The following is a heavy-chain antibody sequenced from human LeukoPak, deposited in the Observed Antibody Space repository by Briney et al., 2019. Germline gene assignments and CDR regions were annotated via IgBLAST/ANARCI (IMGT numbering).Heavy chain of an antibody. CDR1: GGSISSYY. CDR2: IYYSGST. CDR3: ARVVPPWAFDI. V-gene: IGHV4-59*01. D-gene: IGHD2-8*01. Sequence: KASETLSLTCTVSGGSISSYYWSWIRQPPGKGLEWIGYIYYSGSTNYNPSLKSRVTISVDTSKNQFSLKLSSVTAADTAVYYCARVVPPWAFDIWGQGTMVTVSS. J-gene: IGHJ3*02.